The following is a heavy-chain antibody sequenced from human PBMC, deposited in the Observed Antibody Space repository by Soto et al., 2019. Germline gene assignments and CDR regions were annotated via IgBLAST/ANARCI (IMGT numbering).Heavy chain of an antibody. CDR3: ARRGFLDYHGLDV. J-gene: IGHJ6*02. CDR2: IYPADSDI. Sequence: RESLKISCKTSGYNFDNYWIAWLRQLPGKGLDWMGNIYPADSDIKYSPSFQGRVTISADKSIDTVFLQWTRLESSDAAVYYCARRGFLDYHGLDVWGQGTTVTVSS. CDR1: GYNFDNYW. D-gene: IGHD6-25*01. V-gene: IGHV5-51*01.